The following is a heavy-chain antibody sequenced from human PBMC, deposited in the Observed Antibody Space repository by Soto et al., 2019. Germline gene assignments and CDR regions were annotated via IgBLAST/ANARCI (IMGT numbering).Heavy chain of an antibody. CDR2: IDPSDSCT. J-gene: IGHJ6*02. D-gene: IGHD2-2*03. V-gene: IGHV5-10-1*01. Sequence: GESLKISCKGSGYSFTSYWISWVRQMPGKGLEWMGRIDPSDSCTNYSPSFQGHVTISADKSISTAYLQWSSLKASDTAMYYCARQGGGLDVVVVPASNYYGMDVWGQGTTVTVSS. CDR3: ARQGGGLDVVVVPASNYYGMDV. CDR1: GYSFTSYW.